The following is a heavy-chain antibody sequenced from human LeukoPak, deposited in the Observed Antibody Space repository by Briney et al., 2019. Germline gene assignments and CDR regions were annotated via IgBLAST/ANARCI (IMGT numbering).Heavy chain of an antibody. V-gene: IGHV3-30-3*01. CDR2: ISYDGSNK. CDR3: ARVENYYDSRGFDY. CDR1: GFTFSSFA. J-gene: IGHJ4*02. D-gene: IGHD3-22*01. Sequence: GGSLRLSCAASGFTFSSFAMHWVRQAPGKGLEWVAVISYDGSNKYYADSVKGRFTISRDNSRNTLYLQMNSLRAEDTAVYYCARVENYYDSRGFDYWGQGTLVTVSS.